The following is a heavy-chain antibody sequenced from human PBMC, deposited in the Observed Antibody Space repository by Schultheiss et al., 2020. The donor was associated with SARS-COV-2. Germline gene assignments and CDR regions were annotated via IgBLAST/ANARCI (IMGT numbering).Heavy chain of an antibody. V-gene: IGHV3-21*01. J-gene: IGHJ4*02. CDR1: GFTFSSYS. CDR2: ISSSSSYI. CDR3: VAPTTFDY. Sequence: GESLKISCAASGFTFSSYSMNWVRQAPGKGLEWVSSISSSSSYIYYADSVKGRFTISRDNAKRSVYLQMNSLRAEDTAVYYCVAPTTFDYWGQGTLVTVSS. D-gene: IGHD1-14*01.